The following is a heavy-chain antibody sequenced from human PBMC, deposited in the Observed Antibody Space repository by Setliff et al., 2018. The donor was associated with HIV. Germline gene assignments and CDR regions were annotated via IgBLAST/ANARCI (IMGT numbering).Heavy chain of an antibody. Sequence: GESLKISCQASGYTFTTYWIAWVRQVPGKGLESMGIIYPGDGDTRYSPSFEGQVTFSVDKSSNTAYMQLNRLKASDTAIYYCARRVAAAPWNYYYYMDVWGKGTTVTVSS. D-gene: IGHD6-13*01. J-gene: IGHJ6*03. V-gene: IGHV5-51*01. CDR1: GYTFTTYW. CDR3: ARRVAAAPWNYYYYMDV. CDR2: IYPGDGDT.